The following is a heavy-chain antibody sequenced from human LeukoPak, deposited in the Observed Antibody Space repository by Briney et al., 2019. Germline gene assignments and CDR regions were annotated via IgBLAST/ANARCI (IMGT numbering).Heavy chain of an antibody. D-gene: IGHD1-26*01. CDR1: GFTFSSYG. V-gene: IGHV3-33*06. CDR3: AKDKSGSYSYIDY. Sequence: GGSLRLSCAASGFTFSSYGMHWVRQAPGKGLEWVAVIWYDGSNKYYADSVKGRFTISRDNSKNTLYLQMNSLRAEDTAVYYCAKDKSGSYSYIDYWGQGTLVSVSS. J-gene: IGHJ4*02. CDR2: IWYDGSNK.